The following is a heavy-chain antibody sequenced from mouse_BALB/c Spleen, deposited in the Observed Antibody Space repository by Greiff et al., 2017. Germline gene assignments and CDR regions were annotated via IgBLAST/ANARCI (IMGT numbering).Heavy chain of an antibody. Sequence: EVKLVESGGGLVQPGGSLKLSCAASGFTFSSYGMSWVRQTPDKRLELVATINSNGGSTYYPDSLKGRFTISRDNAKNTLYLQMSSLTSEDTAMYYCAREGARSRMAMDYWGQGTSVTVSS. V-gene: IGHV5-6-3*01. J-gene: IGHJ4*01. CDR1: GFTFSSYG. CDR3: AREGARSRMAMDY. D-gene: IGHD2-10*02. CDR2: INSNGGST.